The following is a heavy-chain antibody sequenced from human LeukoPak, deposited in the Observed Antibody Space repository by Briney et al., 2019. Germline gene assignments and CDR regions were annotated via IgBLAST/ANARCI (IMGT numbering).Heavy chain of an antibody. CDR3: ASAAYCGGDCPPDGMDV. D-gene: IGHD2-21*02. CDR1: GGSISSGGYY. V-gene: IGHV4-31*01. Sequence: SQTLSLTCTVSGGSISSGGYYWSWIRQHPGKGLEWIGYIYYSGSTYYNPSLKSHVTISVDTSKNQFSLKLSSVTAADTAVYYCASAAYCGGDCPPDGMDVWGQGTTVTVSS. J-gene: IGHJ6*02. CDR2: IYYSGST.